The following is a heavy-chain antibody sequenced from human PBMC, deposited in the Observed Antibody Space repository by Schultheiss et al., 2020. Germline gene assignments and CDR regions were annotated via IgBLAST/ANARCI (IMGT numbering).Heavy chain of an antibody. CDR2: IYYSGST. CDR1: GGSISSSSYY. Sequence: SETLSLTCTVSGGSISSSSYYWGWIRPPPGKGLEWIGSIYYSGSTYYNPSLKSRVTISVDTSKNQFSLKLSSVTAADTAVYYCARHTSYDSSGYEDYWGQGTLVTVSS. J-gene: IGHJ4*02. CDR3: ARHTSYDSSGYEDY. D-gene: IGHD3-22*01. V-gene: IGHV4-39*01.